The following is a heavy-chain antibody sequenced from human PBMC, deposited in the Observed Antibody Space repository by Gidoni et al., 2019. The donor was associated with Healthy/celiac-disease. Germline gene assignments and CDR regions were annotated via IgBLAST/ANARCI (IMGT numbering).Heavy chain of an antibody. J-gene: IGHJ4*02. V-gene: IGHV3-30*01. CDR3: ARWAGTFDY. CDR2: ISYDGSNK. CDR1: GFTFSSYA. Sequence: QVQLVESGGGVVPPGRSLSLSCAASGFTFSSYAMHWVRQAPGKGLEWVAVISYDGSNKYYADSVKGRFTISRDNSKNTLYLQMNSLRAEDTAVYYCARWAGTFDYWGQGTLVTVSS. D-gene: IGHD6-19*01.